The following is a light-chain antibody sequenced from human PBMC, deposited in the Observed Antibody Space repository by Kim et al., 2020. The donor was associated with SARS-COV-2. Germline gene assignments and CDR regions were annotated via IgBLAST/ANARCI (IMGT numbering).Light chain of an antibody. J-gene: IGKJ4*01. Sequence: ASMGDRVTITCRASQGISNDLAWYQQKPGRVPKLLIYATSTLHSGVPSRFSGSGSGTDFTLTISSLQPEDVATYYCQKDHTAPLTFGGGTKVDIK. CDR1: QGISND. CDR3: QKDHTAPLT. CDR2: ATS. V-gene: IGKV1-27*01.